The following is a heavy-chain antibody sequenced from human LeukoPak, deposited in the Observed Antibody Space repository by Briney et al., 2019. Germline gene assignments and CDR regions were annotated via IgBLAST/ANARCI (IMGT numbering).Heavy chain of an antibody. V-gene: IGHV4-34*01. J-gene: IGHJ5*02. CDR2: INHRGST. Sequence: SETLSLTCAVYGGSFSGYYWSWIRQPPGKGLEWIGEINHRGSTNYNPSLKSRVTISVDTSKNQFSPKLSSVTAADTAVYYCAIHIVVVPAAKKKNWFDPWGQGTLVTVSS. CDR1: GGSFSGYY. D-gene: IGHD2-2*01. CDR3: AIHIVVVPAAKKKNWFDP.